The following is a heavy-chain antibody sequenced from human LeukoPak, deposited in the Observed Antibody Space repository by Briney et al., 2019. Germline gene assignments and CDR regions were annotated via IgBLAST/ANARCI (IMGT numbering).Heavy chain of an antibody. J-gene: IGHJ6*03. CDR1: GGSFSGYY. D-gene: IGHD2-2*01. V-gene: IGHV4-34*01. Sequence: PSETLSLTCAVYGGSFSGYYWSWIRQPPGKGLEWIGEINHSGSTNYNPSLKSRVTISVDTSKNQFSLKLSSVTAADTAVYYCARGRTGYHLLPTKKDYSYYYMDVWDKGTTVTVSS. CDR2: INHSGST. CDR3: ARGRTGYHLLPTKKDYSYYYMDV.